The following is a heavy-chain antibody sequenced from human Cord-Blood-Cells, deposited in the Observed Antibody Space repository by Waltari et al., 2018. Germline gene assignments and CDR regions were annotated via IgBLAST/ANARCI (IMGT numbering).Heavy chain of an antibody. Sequence: QLQLQESGPGLVKPSETLSLTCTVSGGSISSSSYYWGWIRQPPGKGLEWIGSIYYSGSTYYNPSLKSRVTISVDTSKNQFSLKLSSVTAADTAVYYCARRYCSSTSCYNWFDPWGQGTLVTVSS. V-gene: IGHV4-39*01. J-gene: IGHJ5*02. CDR1: GGSISSSSYY. D-gene: IGHD2-2*01. CDR3: ARRYCSSTSCYNWFDP. CDR2: IYYSGST.